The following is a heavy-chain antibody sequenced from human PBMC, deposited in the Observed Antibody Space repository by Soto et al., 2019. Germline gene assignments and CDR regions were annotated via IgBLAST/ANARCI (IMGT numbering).Heavy chain of an antibody. CDR3: AREGRGKKAGYNGLVSLGY. V-gene: IGHV1-69*06. Sequence: SLKVSCEVSGSRFSNYFISWVRQAPGHGLEWLGRIIPIFNSTKYAQNFQGRVTITADKSTSTASLELSSLRSDDTAVYYCAREGRGKKAGYNGLVSLGYWGQGTLVTVSS. CDR1: GSRFSNYF. CDR2: IIPIFNST. D-gene: IGHD2-2*02. J-gene: IGHJ4*02.